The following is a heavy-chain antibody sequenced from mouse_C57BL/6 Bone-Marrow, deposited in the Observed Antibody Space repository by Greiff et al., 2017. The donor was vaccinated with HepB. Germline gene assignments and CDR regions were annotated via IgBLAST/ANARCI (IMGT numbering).Heavy chain of an antibody. Sequence: QVQLQQSGAELARPGASVKLSCKASGYTFTSYGISWVKQRTGQGLEWIGEIYPRSGNTYYNEKFKGKATLTADKSSSTAYMELRSLTSEDSAVYFCAIGYDVYYPFAYWGQGTLVTVSA. D-gene: IGHD2-3*01. J-gene: IGHJ3*01. CDR1: GYTFTSYG. CDR3: AIGYDVYYPFAY. CDR2: IYPRSGNT. V-gene: IGHV1-81*01.